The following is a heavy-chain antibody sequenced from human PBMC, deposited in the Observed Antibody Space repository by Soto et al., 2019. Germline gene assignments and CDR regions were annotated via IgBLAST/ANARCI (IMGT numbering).Heavy chain of an antibody. J-gene: IGHJ6*02. CDR3: VRQGFGALHGLVDV. V-gene: IGHV4-61*05. D-gene: IGHD3-10*01. Sequence: PSETLALTCTVCGGCISSRSFDWGWIRQPPGKGLERIGYVYYSWSSHYNPSLKSRVTISLDTSKSQFSLKLTSVTATDTAVYYCVRQGFGALHGLVDVWGQGTTVTVSS. CDR2: VYYSWSS. CDR1: GGCISSRSFD.